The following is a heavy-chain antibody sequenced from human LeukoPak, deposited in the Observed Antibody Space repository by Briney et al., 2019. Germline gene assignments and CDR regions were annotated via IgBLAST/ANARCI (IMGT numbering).Heavy chain of an antibody. CDR3: TRAILGTEVDAFDI. D-gene: IGHD7-27*01. V-gene: IGHV3-53*01. J-gene: IGHJ3*02. CDR2: IYRGGST. CDR1: GFTVSSNY. Sequence: PGGSLRLSCAASGFTVSSNYMSWVRQAPGKGLEWVAVIYRGGSTYYADSVKGRFTISRDNSKNTLYPQMNSLRAEDTAVYYCTRAILGTEVDAFDIWGQGTMVIVSS.